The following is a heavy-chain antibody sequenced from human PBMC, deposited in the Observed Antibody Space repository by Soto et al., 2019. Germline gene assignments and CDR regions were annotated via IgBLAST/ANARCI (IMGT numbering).Heavy chain of an antibody. Sequence: QLQLQESGPGLVKPSETLSLTCTVSGGSISSSSYYWGWIRQPPGKGLEWIGSIYYSGGTYYNPSLKSRDTISVDTTKSQFTLKLSSVTAADTAVYSCARNGPGGGYSDYWGQGTLVTVSS. D-gene: IGHD1-26*01. CDR2: IYYSGGT. J-gene: IGHJ4*02. V-gene: IGHV4-39*01. CDR3: ARNGPGGGYSDY. CDR1: GGSISSSSYY.